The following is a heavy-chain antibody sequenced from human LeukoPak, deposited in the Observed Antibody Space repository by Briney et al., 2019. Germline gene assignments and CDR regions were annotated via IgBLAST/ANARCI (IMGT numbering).Heavy chain of an antibody. V-gene: IGHV3-23*01. D-gene: IGHD6-13*01. CDR3: AKYGYSSSWSNDAFDI. CDR1: GFTFSSYA. Sequence: GGSLRLSCAASGFTFSSYAMSWVRQAPGKGLEWVSAISGSGGSTYYADSVKGRFTISRDNSKNTLYLQMNSLRAEDTAVYYCAKYGYSSSWSNDAFDIWGQGTMVTVSS. J-gene: IGHJ3*02. CDR2: ISGSGGST.